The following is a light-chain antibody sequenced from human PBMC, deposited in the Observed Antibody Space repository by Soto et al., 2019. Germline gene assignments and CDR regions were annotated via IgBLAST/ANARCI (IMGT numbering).Light chain of an antibody. V-gene: IGKV3-20*01. CDR2: AAS. CDR3: QQYDTYSPRLA. Sequence: EIVLTQSPGTLSMSPGERATLSCRASQSVSNNYLAWYQQKPGQAPRLLIFAASSRATGIPDRFSGSGSGTDFTLTIRRLEPEDFAMYYCQQYDTYSPRLAFGGGTPVEIK. CDR1: QSVSNNY. J-gene: IGKJ4*01.